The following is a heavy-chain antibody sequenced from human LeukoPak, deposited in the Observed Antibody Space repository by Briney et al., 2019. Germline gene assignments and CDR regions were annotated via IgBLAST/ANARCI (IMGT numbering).Heavy chain of an antibody. CDR3: ARAGVGSDYYYYYYMDV. D-gene: IGHD3-3*01. Sequence: ASVKVSCKASGYTFTSYDINWVRQATGQGLEWMGWMNPNSGNTGYAQKFQGRVTITRNTSISTAYMELSSLRSEDTAVYYCARAGVGSDYYYYYYMDVWGKGTTVTVSS. J-gene: IGHJ6*03. CDR1: GYTFTSYD. CDR2: MNPNSGNT. V-gene: IGHV1-8*03.